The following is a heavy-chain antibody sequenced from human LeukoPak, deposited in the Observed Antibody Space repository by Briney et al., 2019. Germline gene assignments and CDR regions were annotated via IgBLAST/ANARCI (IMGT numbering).Heavy chain of an antibody. CDR3: ARDRSLGELTTESPSFDS. J-gene: IGHJ4*02. CDR2: VNHSGST. V-gene: IGHV4-34*01. D-gene: IGHD3-16*01. CDR1: GGSFSDYH. Sequence: SETLSLTCAVYGGSFSDYHWSWIRQPPGKGLEWIGEVNHSGSTKYNPSLKSRVTISLDTSKNQFSLKLGSVTAADTAVYYCARDRSLGELTTESPSFDSWGQGTLVTVSS.